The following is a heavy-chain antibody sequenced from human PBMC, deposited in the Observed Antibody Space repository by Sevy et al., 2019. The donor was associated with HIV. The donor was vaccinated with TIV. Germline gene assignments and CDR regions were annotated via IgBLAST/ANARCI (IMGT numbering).Heavy chain of an antibody. D-gene: IGHD2-8*01. J-gene: IGHJ4*02. V-gene: IGHV3-23*01. CDR2: LSFGCGEI. CDR1: GFTFSKYS. CDR3: AREGCTKPHDY. Sequence: GGSLRLSCVASGFTFSKYSMSWVRQSPGKGLEWVSTLSFGCGEINHADSVKGRFTISRDNSKNSLYLQMNNLRAEDTAVYYCAREGCTKPHDYWGQGTLVTVSS.